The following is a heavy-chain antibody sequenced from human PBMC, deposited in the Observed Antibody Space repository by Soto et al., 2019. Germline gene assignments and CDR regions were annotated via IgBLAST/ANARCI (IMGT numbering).Heavy chain of an antibody. J-gene: IGHJ4*02. CDR2: IYSADRT. D-gene: IGHD3-3*01. CDR1: GFSVSSDY. CDR3: AAAPWSGSY. Sequence: EVQLVETGGGLIQPGGSLRLSCAASGFSVSSDYMSWVRQAPGKGLEWVSVIYSADRTYYADSVKGRFSISRDISKNTLYLQMISLRDEDTAIYYCAAAPWSGSYWGQGTLVTASS. V-gene: IGHV3-53*02.